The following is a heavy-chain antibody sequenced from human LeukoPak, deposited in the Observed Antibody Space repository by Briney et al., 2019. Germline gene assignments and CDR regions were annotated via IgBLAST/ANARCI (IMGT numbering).Heavy chain of an antibody. D-gene: IGHD7-27*01. J-gene: IGHJ4*02. CDR3: TKDLTGELDY. V-gene: IGHV3-7*01. Sequence: GGSLRLSCAASGFTFSSYWMSWVRQAPGKGLEWVANIKQDGSEKYYVDSVKGRFTISRDNAKNSLYLQMNSLRAEDTALYYCTKDLTGELDYWGQGTLVTVSS. CDR1: GFTFSSYW. CDR2: IKQDGSEK.